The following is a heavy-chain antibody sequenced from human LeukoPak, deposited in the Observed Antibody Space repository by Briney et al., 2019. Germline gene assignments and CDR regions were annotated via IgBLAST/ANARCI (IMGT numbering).Heavy chain of an antibody. D-gene: IGHD6-19*01. J-gene: IGHJ4*02. CDR2: INHSGST. CDR1: GGSFSGYY. Sequence: SETLSLTCAVYGGSFSGYYWSWIRQPPGKGLEWIGEINHSGSTNYNPSLKSRVTISVDTSKNQFSLKLSSVTAADTAVYYCASRGSSGWYYFDYWGQGTLVTVSS. V-gene: IGHV4-34*01. CDR3: ASRGSSGWYYFDY.